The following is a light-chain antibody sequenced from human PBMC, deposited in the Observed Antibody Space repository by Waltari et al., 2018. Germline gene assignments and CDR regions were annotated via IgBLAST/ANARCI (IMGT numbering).Light chain of an antibody. Sequence: DIQMTQSPSSLSASVGDRVTITCRASQDIGKSLTWFQQKPGKAPKSLIYNTYILQSGVPSKFSGSGTGTDFTLTISSLQPEDFATYYCQQYKSYPYTFGKGTNLETK. CDR1: QDIGKS. V-gene: IGKV1-16*02. CDR3: QQYKSYPYT. J-gene: IGKJ2*01. CDR2: NTY.